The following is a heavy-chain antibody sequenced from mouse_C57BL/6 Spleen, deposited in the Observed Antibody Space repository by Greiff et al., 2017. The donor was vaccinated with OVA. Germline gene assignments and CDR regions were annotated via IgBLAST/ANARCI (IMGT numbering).Heavy chain of an antibody. CDR3: ARGATVEGAMDY. Sequence: QVQLKQSGAELVKPGASVKMSCKASGYTFTSYWITWVKQRPGQGLEWIGDIYPGSGSTNYNEKFKSKATLTVDTSSSTAYMQLSSLTSEDSAVYYCARGATVEGAMDYWGQGTSVTVSS. CDR1: GYTFTSYW. V-gene: IGHV1-55*01. CDR2: IYPGSGST. D-gene: IGHD1-1*01. J-gene: IGHJ4*01.